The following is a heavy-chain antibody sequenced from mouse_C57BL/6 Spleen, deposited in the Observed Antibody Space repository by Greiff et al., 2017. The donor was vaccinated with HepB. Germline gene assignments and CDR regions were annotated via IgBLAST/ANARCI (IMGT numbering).Heavy chain of an antibody. CDR3: ARSDVYLDY. J-gene: IGHJ2*01. CDR1: GYAFTNYL. Sequence: VQLQQSGAELVRPGTSVKVSCKASGYAFTNYLLEWVKQRPGQGLEWIGVMNPGSGGTNYNEKVKGKATLTADKSSSTAYLQRSSLTSEDAAVYVCARSDVYLDYWSQGATLTVPS. V-gene: IGHV1-54*01. CDR2: MNPGSGGT.